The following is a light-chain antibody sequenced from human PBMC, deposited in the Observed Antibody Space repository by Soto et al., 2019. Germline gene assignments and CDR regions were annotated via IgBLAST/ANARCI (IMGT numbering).Light chain of an antibody. CDR1: QSVSGW. Sequence: DIQMTPSPSTLSASVVDTFTVTCLASQSVSGWLAWYQQKPGEAPKLLIYDASALPRGVPSRFSGSGSGTKFTLTIASLQPDDFATYYCQKYETFSGTFGPGTKGDIK. J-gene: IGKJ1*01. CDR2: DAS. V-gene: IGKV1-5*01. CDR3: QKYETFSGT.